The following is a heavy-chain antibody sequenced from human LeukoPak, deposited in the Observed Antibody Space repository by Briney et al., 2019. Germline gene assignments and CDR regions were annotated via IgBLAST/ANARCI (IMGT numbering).Heavy chain of an antibody. J-gene: IGHJ4*02. CDR1: GYTFTSYD. V-gene: IGHV1-8*01. D-gene: IGHD5-12*01. CDR2: MNPNSGNT. CDR3: ARGVDMVATDQY. Sequence: ASVKVSSKASGYTFTSYDINWVRQAPGQGLEWMGWMNPNSGNTGYAQKFQGRVTMTRNTSISTAYMELSSLRSEDTAVYYCARGVDMVATDQYWGQGTLVTVSS.